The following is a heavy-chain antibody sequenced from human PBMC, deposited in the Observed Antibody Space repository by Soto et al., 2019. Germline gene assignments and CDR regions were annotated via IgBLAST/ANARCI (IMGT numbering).Heavy chain of an antibody. D-gene: IGHD5-12*01. CDR2: IYYSGST. CDR1: GGSISSYY. CDR3: AREPGYSGYLKEVWFDP. Sequence: QVQLQESGPGLVKPSETLSLTCTVSGGSISSYYWSWIRQPPGKGLEWIGYIYYSGSTNYNPALKSRVTISVHTSKHQFSLKLSSVTAADTAVYYCAREPGYSGYLKEVWFDPWGQGTLVTVSS. V-gene: IGHV4-59*01. J-gene: IGHJ5*02.